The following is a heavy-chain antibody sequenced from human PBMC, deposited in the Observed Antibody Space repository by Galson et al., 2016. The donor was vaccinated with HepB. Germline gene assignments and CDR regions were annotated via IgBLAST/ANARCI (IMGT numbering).Heavy chain of an antibody. Sequence: SLRLSCAASGFDFTNYWMNWIRQAPGKGLEWVANINQDGSERHYVDSVKGRFTVSRDNAKNSLDLQMNSLRGEDTATYYCARDNRGKNDNWGQGALVTVSS. V-gene: IGHV3-7*01. J-gene: IGHJ4*02. CDR3: ARDNRGKNDN. CDR1: GFDFTNYW. CDR2: INQDGSER.